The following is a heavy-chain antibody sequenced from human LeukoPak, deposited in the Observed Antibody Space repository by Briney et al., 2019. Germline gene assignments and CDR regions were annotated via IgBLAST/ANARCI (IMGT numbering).Heavy chain of an antibody. V-gene: IGHV5-51*01. J-gene: IGHJ4*02. D-gene: IGHD5-18*01. CDR3: ARQRGSYAYDY. CDR1: GYGFTSYW. Sequence: GESLKISCKGSGYGFTSYWIGWVRQMPGKGLEWMGIIYPGDSDTRYSPSFQGQVTISADKSFSTAYLQWSSLKAPDTAIYYCARQRGSYAYDYWGQGTLVTVSS. CDR2: IYPGDSDT.